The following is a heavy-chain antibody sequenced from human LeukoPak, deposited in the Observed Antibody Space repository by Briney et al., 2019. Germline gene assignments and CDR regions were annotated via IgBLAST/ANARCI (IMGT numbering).Heavy chain of an antibody. J-gene: IGHJ4*02. CDR2: IYTTGST. Sequence: SETLSLTCTVSGGSISSGSYYWSWIRQPAGKGLEWIGRIYTTGSTNYNPSLKSRVTISVDTSENQFSLKLSSVTAADTAVYYCAMGRIAARFDYWGQGTLVTISS. CDR1: GGSISSGSYY. V-gene: IGHV4-61*02. D-gene: IGHD6-6*01. CDR3: AMGRIAARFDY.